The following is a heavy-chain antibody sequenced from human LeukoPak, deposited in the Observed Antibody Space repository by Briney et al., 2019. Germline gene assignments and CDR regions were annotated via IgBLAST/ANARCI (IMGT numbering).Heavy chain of an antibody. V-gene: IGHV3-23*01. CDR1: GFTFSSYA. CDR2: ISGSGDNT. J-gene: IGHJ4*02. CDR3: ARDQVVGADFDY. D-gene: IGHD1-26*01. Sequence: GGSLRLSCAASGFTFSSYAMSWVRQAPGKGLEWVSGISGSGDNTYYADSVKGRFTISRDNAKNSLYMQMNSLRTEDTAVYYCARDQVVGADFDYWGQGTLVTVSS.